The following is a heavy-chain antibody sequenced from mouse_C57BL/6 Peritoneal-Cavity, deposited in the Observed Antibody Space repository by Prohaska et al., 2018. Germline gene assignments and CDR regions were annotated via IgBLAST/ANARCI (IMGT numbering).Heavy chain of an antibody. Sequence: EVQLQQSGAELVKPGASVKLSCTASGFNIKDYYMHWVKQRTEQGLEWIGRIDPDDGDTKYAPKFQGKATITADTSSNTAYLQLSSLTSEDTAVYYCARSGDYGNFYYFDYWGQGTTLTVSS. CDR3: ARSGDYGNFYYFDY. CDR1: GFNIKDYY. V-gene: IGHV14-2*01. J-gene: IGHJ2*01. D-gene: IGHD2-1*01. CDR2: IDPDDGDT.